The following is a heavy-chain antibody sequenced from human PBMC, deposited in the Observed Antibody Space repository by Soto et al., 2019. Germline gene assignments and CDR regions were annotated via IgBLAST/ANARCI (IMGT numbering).Heavy chain of an antibody. CDR1: GYRFSSYW. D-gene: IGHD3-16*02. V-gene: IGHV5-10-1*01. Sequence: EVKLGQSGAQLKKPGESLRISCQGSGYRFSSYWITWVRQKPGKGLEWMGRIDPSGSYTNYSASFEGHVTISADKAKRTGYLQWRSLKASDSAMYYCARHAGITSGGVIVSYYLAYWGHGTLVTVSS. CDR2: IDPSGSYT. CDR3: ARHAGITSGGVIVSYYLAY. J-gene: IGHJ4*01.